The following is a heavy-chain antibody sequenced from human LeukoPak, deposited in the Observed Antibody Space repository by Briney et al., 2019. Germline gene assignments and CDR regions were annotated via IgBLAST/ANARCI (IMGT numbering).Heavy chain of an antibody. CDR3: ARCDYGVKLSRWFDP. V-gene: IGHV1-3*01. D-gene: IGHD4-23*01. CDR2: INAGNGNT. CDR1: GYTFTSYA. J-gene: IGHJ5*02. Sequence: ASVKVSCKASGYTFTSYAMHWVRQAPGQRLEWMGWINAGNGNTNYAQKLQGRVTMTTDTSTSTAYMELRSPRSDDTAVYYCARCDYGVKLSRWFDPWGQGTLVTVSS.